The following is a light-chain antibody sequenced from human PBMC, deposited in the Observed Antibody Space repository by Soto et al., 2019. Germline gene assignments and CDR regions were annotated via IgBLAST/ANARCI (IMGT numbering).Light chain of an antibody. V-gene: IGKV3-15*01. CDR3: QQYNNWLST. Sequence: EIVMTQSPATLSVSPGERATLSCRASQSVSSNLAWYQQKPGQAPRLLIYGASNRATGIPARFSGSGSGTEFTLTISSLQSEDFAVYYCQQYNNWLSTFGQGTKVDIK. J-gene: IGKJ1*01. CDR1: QSVSSN. CDR2: GAS.